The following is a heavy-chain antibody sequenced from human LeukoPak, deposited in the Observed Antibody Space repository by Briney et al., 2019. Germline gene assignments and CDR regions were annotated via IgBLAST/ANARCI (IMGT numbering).Heavy chain of an antibody. D-gene: IGHD3-22*01. J-gene: IGHJ4*02. Sequence: ASVKVSCKASGYTFTSYGISWVRQAPGQGLEWMGRISAYNGNTNYAQKLQGRVTMTTDTSTSTAYMELRSLRSDDTAVYYCARDWYYYDSSGYYYYFDYWGQGTLVTVSS. V-gene: IGHV1-18*01. CDR2: ISAYNGNT. CDR3: ARDWYYYDSSGYYYYFDY. CDR1: GYTFTSYG.